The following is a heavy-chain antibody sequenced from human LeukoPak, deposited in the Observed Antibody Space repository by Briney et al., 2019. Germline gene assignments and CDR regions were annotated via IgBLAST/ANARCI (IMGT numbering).Heavy chain of an antibody. V-gene: IGHV4-34*01. D-gene: IGHD2-2*01. CDR3: ARDLGYCSSTSCSMGAFDY. Sequence: PSETLSLTCAVYGGSFSGYYWSWIRQPPGKGLEWIGEINHSGSTNYNPSLKSRVTISVDTSKNQFSLKLSSVTAADTAVYYCARDLGYCSSTSCSMGAFDYWGQGTLVTVSS. J-gene: IGHJ4*02. CDR1: GGSFSGYY. CDR2: INHSGST.